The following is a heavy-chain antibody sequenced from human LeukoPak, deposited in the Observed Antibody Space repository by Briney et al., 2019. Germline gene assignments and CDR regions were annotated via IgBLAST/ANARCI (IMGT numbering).Heavy chain of an antibody. V-gene: IGHV1-2*02. CDR3: ARTNSGSYFDSYYYYYMDV. CDR2: INPNSGGT. D-gene: IGHD1-26*01. J-gene: IGHJ6*03. Sequence: ASVKVSCKASGYTFTGYYMHWVRQAPGQGLEWMGWINPNSGGTNYAQKFQGRVTMTRDTSISTAYMELSRLRSDDTAVYYCARTNSGSYFDSYYYYYMDVWGKGTTVTVSS. CDR1: GYTFTGYY.